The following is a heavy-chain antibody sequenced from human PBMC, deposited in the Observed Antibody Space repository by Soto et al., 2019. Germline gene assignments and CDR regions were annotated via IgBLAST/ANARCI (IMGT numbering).Heavy chain of an antibody. CDR1: GYTFTGYY. Sequence: ASVKVSCKASGYTFTGYYMHWVRQAPGQGLEWMGWINPNSGGTNYAQKFQGWVTMTRDTSISTAYMELSRLRSDDTAVYYCAREGYYGSGSNWFDPWGQGTLVTVSS. D-gene: IGHD3-10*01. V-gene: IGHV1-2*04. CDR3: AREGYYGSGSNWFDP. J-gene: IGHJ5*02. CDR2: INPNSGGT.